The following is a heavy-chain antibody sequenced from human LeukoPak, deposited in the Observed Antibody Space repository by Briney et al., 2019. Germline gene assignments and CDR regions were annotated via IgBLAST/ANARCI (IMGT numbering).Heavy chain of an antibody. J-gene: IGHJ4*02. CDR1: GFTLSTYS. V-gene: IGHV3-21*01. CDR3: ARGPSSGWYRFFDY. Sequence: PGGSLTLSCAASGFTLSTYSMNWVRQAPGKGLEWVSSISTSSTYIYYADSVKGRFTISRDNARHSLFLQMNSLRAEDTAVYYCARGPSSGWYRFFDYWGPGNLGSVSS. D-gene: IGHD6-19*01. CDR2: ISTSSTYI.